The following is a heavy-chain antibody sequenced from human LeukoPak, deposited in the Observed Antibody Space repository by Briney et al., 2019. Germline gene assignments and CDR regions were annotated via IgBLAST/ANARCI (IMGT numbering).Heavy chain of an antibody. Sequence: GASVKVSCKASGYTFTSCGISWVRQAPGQGLEWMGWISAYNGNTNYAQKLQGRVTMTTDTSTSTAYMELRSLRSDDTAVYYCARGLATLTYYYDSSGYFDYWGQGTLVTVSS. CDR3: ARGLATLTYYYDSSGYFDY. CDR2: ISAYNGNT. J-gene: IGHJ4*02. V-gene: IGHV1-18*01. D-gene: IGHD3-22*01. CDR1: GYTFTSCG.